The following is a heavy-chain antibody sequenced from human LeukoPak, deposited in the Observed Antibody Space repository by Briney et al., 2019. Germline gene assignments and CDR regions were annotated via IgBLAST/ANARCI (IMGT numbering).Heavy chain of an antibody. Sequence: ASVKVSCKASGYTFTSYGISWVRQAPGQGLEWMGWISAYNGNTNYALKLQGRVTMTTDTSTSTAYMELRSLRSDDTVVYYCTRDGRVYYDSSGPGGYWGQGTLVTVSS. D-gene: IGHD3-22*01. CDR2: ISAYNGNT. CDR3: TRDGRVYYDSSGPGGY. J-gene: IGHJ4*02. V-gene: IGHV1-18*01. CDR1: GYTFTSYG.